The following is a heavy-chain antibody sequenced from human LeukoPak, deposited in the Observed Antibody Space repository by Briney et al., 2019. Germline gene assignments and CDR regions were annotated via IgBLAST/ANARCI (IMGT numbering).Heavy chain of an antibody. J-gene: IGHJ4*02. D-gene: IGHD6-13*01. CDR3: ERVYSSSWYQEY. Sequence: VEALRISWHGSGYIFPSYLIGWERQVPRKGLGWMGRIHPSDSYTNYSPSFQGHVTISADKSISTAYLQWSSLKASDTAMYYCERVYSSSWYQEYWGQGTLVSVSP. V-gene: IGHV5-10-1*01. CDR2: IHPSDSYT. CDR1: GYIFPSYL.